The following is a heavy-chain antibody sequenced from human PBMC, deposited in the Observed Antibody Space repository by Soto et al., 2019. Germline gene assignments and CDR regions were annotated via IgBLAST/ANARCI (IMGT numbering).Heavy chain of an antibody. J-gene: IGHJ6*02. D-gene: IGHD7-27*01. V-gene: IGHV1-69*01. CDR3: ASNTGGYNGMDV. CDR2: IIVIFGTA. Sequence: QVQLVQSGAEVQKPGSSVKVSCKASGGTFSSYVMSWVRQAPGQGLEWMGGIIVIFGTANYAQKFQGRVTITADESTSTAYMEMSSLRSEDTAVYYRASNTGGYNGMDVWGQGTTVTVS. CDR1: GGTFSSYV.